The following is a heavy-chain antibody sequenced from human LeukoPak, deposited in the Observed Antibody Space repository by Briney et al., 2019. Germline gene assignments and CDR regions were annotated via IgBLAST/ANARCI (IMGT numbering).Heavy chain of an antibody. Sequence: SETLSLTCTVSGGSISSYYWSWIRQPAGKGLEWIGRIYTSGSTNYNPSPKSRVTMSVDTSKNQFSLKMSSVTAAATAVYYCGREYSSSWYDRYYYYYMDVWGKGTTVTVSS. J-gene: IGHJ6*03. CDR1: GGSISSYY. CDR2: IYTSGST. D-gene: IGHD6-13*01. V-gene: IGHV4-4*07. CDR3: GREYSSSWYDRYYYYYMDV.